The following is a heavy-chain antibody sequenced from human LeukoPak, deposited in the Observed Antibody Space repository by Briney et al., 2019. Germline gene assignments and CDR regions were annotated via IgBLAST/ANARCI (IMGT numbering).Heavy chain of an antibody. Sequence: ASVKVSCKASGYTFTSYGITWVRQAPGQGLEWMGWISAYNGNTDYAQKFQGRVTMTTDTSTSTAHMELRSLRSDDTAVYYCARESLGSPFYGSGTVYWGQGTLVTVSS. J-gene: IGHJ4*02. CDR3: ARESLGSPFYGSGTVY. CDR1: GYTFTSYG. D-gene: IGHD3-10*01. CDR2: ISAYNGNT. V-gene: IGHV1-18*01.